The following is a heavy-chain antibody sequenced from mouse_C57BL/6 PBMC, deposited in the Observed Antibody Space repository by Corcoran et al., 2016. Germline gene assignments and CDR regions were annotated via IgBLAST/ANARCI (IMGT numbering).Heavy chain of an antibody. CDR2: INPNNGGT. J-gene: IGHJ4*01. D-gene: IGHD1-2*01. CDR3: ASRHYYGYAMDY. CDR1: GYTFTDYY. V-gene: IGHV1-26*01. Sequence: EIQLQHSGPELVKPGASVKLSCKASGYTFTDYYMHRVKQSHGKSLEWIGDINPNNGGTSYNQKFKGKATFTGDKSSSTASMELRSLTSEDSAVYYCASRHYYGYAMDYWGQGTSVTVSS.